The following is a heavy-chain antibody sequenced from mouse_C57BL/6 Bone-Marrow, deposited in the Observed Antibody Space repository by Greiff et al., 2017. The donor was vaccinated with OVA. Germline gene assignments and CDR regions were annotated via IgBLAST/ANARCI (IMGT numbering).Heavy chain of an antibody. Sequence: QVQLKQSGTELVKPGASVKLSCKASGYTFTSYWMHWVKQRPGQGLEWIGNINPSNGGTNYNEKFKSKATLTVDKSSSTAYMQLSSLTSEDSAVYYCARGSTMVTTVDYWGQGTTLTVSS. CDR2: INPSNGGT. V-gene: IGHV1-53*01. CDR3: ARGSTMVTTVDY. D-gene: IGHD2-2*01. J-gene: IGHJ2*01. CDR1: GYTFTSYW.